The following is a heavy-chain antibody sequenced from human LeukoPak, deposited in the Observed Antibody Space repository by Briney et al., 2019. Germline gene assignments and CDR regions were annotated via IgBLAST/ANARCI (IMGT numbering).Heavy chain of an antibody. Sequence: GGSLRLSCAASGFTFSSNGMSWVRQAPGKGLEWVSGINWNGGSTGYADSVKGRFTISRDNAKNSLYLQMNSLRAEDTALYYCARGTLKAAATDFDYWGQGTLVTVSS. CDR3: ARGTLKAAATDFDY. CDR1: GFTFSSNG. J-gene: IGHJ4*02. CDR2: INWNGGST. D-gene: IGHD6-13*01. V-gene: IGHV3-20*04.